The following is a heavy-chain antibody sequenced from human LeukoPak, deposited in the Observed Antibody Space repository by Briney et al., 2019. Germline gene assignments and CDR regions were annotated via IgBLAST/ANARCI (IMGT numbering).Heavy chain of an antibody. CDR2: ISSSSTI. V-gene: IGHV3-69-1*01. D-gene: IGHD3-10*01. J-gene: IGHJ4*02. CDR1: GFTFSDYY. Sequence: GGSLRLSCAASGFTFSDYYMNWVRQAPGKGLEWVSSISSSSTIYYADSVKGRFTISRDNAKNSLYLQMNSLRVEDTAVYYCAKGGRGSWAGNTGDWGQGTLVSVSS. CDR3: AKGGRGSWAGNTGD.